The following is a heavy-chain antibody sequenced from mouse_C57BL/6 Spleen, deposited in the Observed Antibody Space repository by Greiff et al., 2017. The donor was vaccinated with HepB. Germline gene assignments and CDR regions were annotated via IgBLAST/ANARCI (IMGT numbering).Heavy chain of an antibody. V-gene: IGHV1-69*01. CDR2: IDPSDSYT. CDR3: ARWGYGNYAG. Sequence: QVQLQQPGAELVMPGASVKLSCKASGYTFTSYWMHWVKQRPGQGLEWIGEIDPSDSYTNYNQKFKGKSTLTVDKSSSTAYMQLSSLTSEDSAVYYGARWGYGNYAGWGQGTTLTVSS. D-gene: IGHD2-10*02. J-gene: IGHJ2*01. CDR1: GYTFTSYW.